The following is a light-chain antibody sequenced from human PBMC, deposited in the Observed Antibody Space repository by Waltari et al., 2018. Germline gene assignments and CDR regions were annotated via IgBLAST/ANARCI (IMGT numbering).Light chain of an antibody. Sequence: SYELTQPPSVSVSPGQTATITCSGDKLGNKYVCWYQQRPGQSPVLVMYYNRYRPSGIPERFFGSNSGNTATLTISGTQAMDEADYYCQALDSSSAFVFGGGTKLTVL. V-gene: IGLV3-1*01. CDR3: QALDSSSAFV. CDR2: YNR. J-gene: IGLJ2*01. CDR1: KLGNKY.